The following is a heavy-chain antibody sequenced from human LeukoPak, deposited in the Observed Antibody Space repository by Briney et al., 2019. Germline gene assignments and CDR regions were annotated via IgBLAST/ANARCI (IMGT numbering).Heavy chain of an antibody. D-gene: IGHD3-3*01. V-gene: IGHV3-23*01. J-gene: IGHJ4*02. CDR3: ASSILRNTIFGVVRYFDY. Sequence: PGGSLRLSCAASGFTFSSYAMSWVRQAPGKGLEWVSGISGSGGSTYYSDSVKGRFTISRDNSKNTLYLQMNSLRAEDTAVYYCASSILRNTIFGVVRYFDYWGQGTLVTVSS. CDR2: ISGSGGST. CDR1: GFTFSSYA.